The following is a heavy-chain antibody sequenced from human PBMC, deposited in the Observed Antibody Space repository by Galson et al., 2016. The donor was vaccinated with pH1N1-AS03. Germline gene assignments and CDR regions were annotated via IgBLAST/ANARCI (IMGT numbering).Heavy chain of an antibody. CDR3: ARGHDILNGFSDGSSFYHHMDV. CDR1: GYIFTDYF. D-gene: IGHD3-9*01. J-gene: IGHJ6*03. V-gene: IGHV1-2*06. CDR2: LNPRSGAT. Sequence: SVKVSCKASGYIFTDYFLHWVRQAPGQGPEWVGRLNPRSGATDYAQRFQGRVTVTRDTSISTAYMELSRLRSDDTAVYYCARGHDILNGFSDGSSFYHHMDVWAKGTTVTVSS.